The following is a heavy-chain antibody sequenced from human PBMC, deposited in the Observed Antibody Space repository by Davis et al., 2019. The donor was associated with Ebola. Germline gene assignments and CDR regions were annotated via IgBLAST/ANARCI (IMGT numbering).Heavy chain of an antibody. CDR3: ARVMGYSSSWTDY. CDR1: GFTFSSYW. Sequence: GESLKISCAASGFTFSSYWMHWVRQVPGKGLVWVSRINSDGSSTSYADSVKGRFTISRDNAKNTLYLQMNSLRAEDTAVYYCARVMGYSSSWTDYWGQGTLVTVSS. J-gene: IGHJ4*02. D-gene: IGHD6-13*01. CDR2: INSDGSST. V-gene: IGHV3-74*01.